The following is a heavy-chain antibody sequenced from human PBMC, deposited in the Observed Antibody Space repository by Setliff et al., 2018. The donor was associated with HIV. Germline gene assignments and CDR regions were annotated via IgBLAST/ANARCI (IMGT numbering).Heavy chain of an antibody. CDR1: GGSISSSTYY. Sequence: SETLSLTCTVSGGSISSSTYYWGWIRQPPGKGLEWIGTIYYSGSTYYNPSLKSRLTISVDTSKNQFSLRLSSVTAADTAIYYCARRDGYSYGFYFDYWGQGTLVTVSS. CDR2: IYYSGST. CDR3: ARRDGYSYGFYFDY. J-gene: IGHJ4*02. D-gene: IGHD5-18*01. V-gene: IGHV4-39*01.